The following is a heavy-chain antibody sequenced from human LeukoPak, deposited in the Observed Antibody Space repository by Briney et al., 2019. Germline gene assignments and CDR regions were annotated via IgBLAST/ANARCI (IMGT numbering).Heavy chain of an antibody. Sequence: SETLSLTCTVSGGSISSYYWSSIRQPPGKGLEWIGYIYYSGSTYYNPSLKSRVTISVDTSKNQFSLKLSSVAAADTAIYYCARGNYLLEAFDIWGQGTMVTVSS. CDR3: ARGNYLLEAFDI. CDR1: GGSISSYY. J-gene: IGHJ3*02. V-gene: IGHV4-59*08. CDR2: IYYSGST. D-gene: IGHD1-7*01.